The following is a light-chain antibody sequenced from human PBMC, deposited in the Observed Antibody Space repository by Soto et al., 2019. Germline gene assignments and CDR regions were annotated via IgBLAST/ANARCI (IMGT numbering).Light chain of an antibody. CDR3: QQYNEWPMYS. CDR2: DAS. CDR1: QSVSSN. V-gene: IGKV3-15*01. Sequence: EIVLTQSPGTLSLSPGERATLSCRASQSVSSNLAWYQQQPGQAPRLLIYDASTRATGIPARFSGSGSGTEFTLTISSLQSEDFAVYYCQQYNEWPMYSFGQGTKVDIK. J-gene: IGKJ2*03.